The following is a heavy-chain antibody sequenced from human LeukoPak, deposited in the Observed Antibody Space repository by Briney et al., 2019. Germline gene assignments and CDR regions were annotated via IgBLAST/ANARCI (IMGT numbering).Heavy chain of an antibody. V-gene: IGHV4-59*01. CDR2: IYYSGST. CDR1: GGSISSYY. J-gene: IGHJ5*02. CDR3: ARSAARPYNWFDP. D-gene: IGHD6-6*01. Sequence: PSETLSLTCTVSGGSISSYYWSWIRQPPGKGLEWIGYIYYSGSTNYTPSLKSRVTISVDTSKNQFSLKRSSVTAADTAVYYCARSAARPYNWFDPWGQGTLVTVSS.